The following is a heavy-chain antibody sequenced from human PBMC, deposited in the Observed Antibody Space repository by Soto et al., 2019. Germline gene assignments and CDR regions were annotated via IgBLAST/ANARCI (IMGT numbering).Heavy chain of an antibody. D-gene: IGHD6-19*01. CDR2: IXYGGST. CDR1: CGSISSSSYY. CDR3: TTVNSGWRTVGY. V-gene: IGHV4-39*07. Sequence: XXTLSLTCAVSCGSISSSSYYWGWIRQPPGKGTAXIGSIXYGGSTYYNPXXKSRVTIXXXTLYLQMNRLRTEDTAVYYCTTVNSGWRTVGYWGQGTLVTVSS. J-gene: IGHJ4*02.